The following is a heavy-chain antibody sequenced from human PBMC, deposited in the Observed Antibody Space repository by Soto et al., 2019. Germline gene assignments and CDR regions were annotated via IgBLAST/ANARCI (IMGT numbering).Heavy chain of an antibody. J-gene: IGHJ6*02. CDR1: GLTFSHYG. CDR2: TWFDGSSQ. V-gene: IGHV3-33*01. Sequence: QVQLVESGGGVVQPGKSLRLSCVASGLTFSHYGMHWVRRAPGKGLEWVAVTWFDGSSQGYADSVKGRFTISRDISQNTLYLQMNSLRAEDTAVYYCATRGVSQNHYYAMDVWGQGTTVTVSS. CDR3: ATRGVSQNHYYAMDV.